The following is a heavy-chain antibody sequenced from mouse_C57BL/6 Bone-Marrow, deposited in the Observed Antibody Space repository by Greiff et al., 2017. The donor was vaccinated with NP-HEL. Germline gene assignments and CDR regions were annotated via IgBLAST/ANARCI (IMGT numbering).Heavy chain of an antibody. J-gene: IGHJ1*03. CDR3: ARKVLWYPYWYFDV. CDR1: GYSFTDYN. D-gene: IGHD2-1*01. V-gene: IGHV1-39*01. Sequence: VQLQQSGPELVKPGASVKISCKASGYSFTDYNMNWVKQSNGKSLEWIGVINPNYGTTSYNQKFKGKAPLTVDQSSSTAYMQLNSLTSEDSSVYYCARKVLWYPYWYFDVWGTGTTVTVSS. CDR2: INPNYGTT.